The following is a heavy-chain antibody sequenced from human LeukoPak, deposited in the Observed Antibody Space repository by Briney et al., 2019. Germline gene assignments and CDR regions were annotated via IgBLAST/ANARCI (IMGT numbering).Heavy chain of an antibody. D-gene: IGHD4-23*01. V-gene: IGHV4-39*01. J-gene: IGHJ4*02. CDR2: IYYSGST. CDR1: GGSISSSSYY. CDR3: AGHVRWAFDY. Sequence: PSETLSLTCTVSGGSISSSSYYWGWIRQSPGKGPEWIGSIYYSGSTYYNPSLKSRVTISVDTSKNQFSLKLSSVTAADTAVYYCAGHVRWAFDYWGQGTLVTVSS.